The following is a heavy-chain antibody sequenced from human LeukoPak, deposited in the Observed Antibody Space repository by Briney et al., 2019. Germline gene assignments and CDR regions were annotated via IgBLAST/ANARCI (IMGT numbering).Heavy chain of an antibody. CDR2: IYYSGTT. D-gene: IGHD2-2*01. V-gene: IGHV4-39*01. J-gene: IGHJ4*02. CDR1: GGSISSTAYY. Sequence: SETLSLTCSVSGGSISSTAYYWGWIRQAPGKGLEWIGTIYYSGTTQYNPSLKSRVIISVDTSKNQFSLKVRSVIAADLAVYYCVRHRKTYCTTTRCSYYFDCWGQGALVTVSS. CDR3: VRHRKTYCTTTRCSYYFDC.